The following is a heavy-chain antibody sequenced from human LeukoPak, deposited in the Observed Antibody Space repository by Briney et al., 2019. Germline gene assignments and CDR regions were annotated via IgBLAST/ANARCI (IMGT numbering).Heavy chain of an antibody. CDR1: GGSFSGYY. CDR3: ARGLRNGWVRGRDYYFDY. Sequence: SETLSLTCAVYGGSFSGYYWSSIRQPPGKGLEWIGEINHSGSTNYNPSLKSRVTISVDTSKNQFSLKLSSVTAADTAVYYCARGLRNGWVRGRDYYFDYWGQGTLVTVSS. V-gene: IGHV4-34*01. J-gene: IGHJ4*02. D-gene: IGHD3-10*01. CDR2: INHSGST.